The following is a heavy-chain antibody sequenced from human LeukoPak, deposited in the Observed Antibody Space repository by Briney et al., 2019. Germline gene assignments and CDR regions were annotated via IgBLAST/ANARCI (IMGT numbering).Heavy chain of an antibody. CDR1: GGPFSGYY. Sequence: PSETLSLTCAVYGGPFSGYYWNWIRQPPGKGLEWIGEIKHNGYTNSNPSLESRVTISVDTSKNQFSLKVYSLTAADAAVYFCARAGTGDRSAVFDYWGQEILVTVSS. J-gene: IGHJ4*02. D-gene: IGHD7-27*01. CDR3: ARAGTGDRSAVFDY. V-gene: IGHV4-34*01. CDR2: IKHNGYT.